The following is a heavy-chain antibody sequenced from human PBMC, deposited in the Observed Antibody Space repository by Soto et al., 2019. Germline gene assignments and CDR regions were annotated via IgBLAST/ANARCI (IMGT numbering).Heavy chain of an antibody. J-gene: IGHJ6*02. V-gene: IGHV2-5*02. CDR3: VQSRCGGDCLEIYSSHAYNGLDV. CDR1: GLSLRTTGVG. CDR2: LYWDDDK. Sequence: SGPTLVNPTHTRTLTCSVSGLSLRTTGVGVGWVRQPPGKALEWLALLYWDDDKRYSPSLRSRLTIAKDISEKQVVLTMTNIDTVDTATYYCVQSRCGGDCLEIYSSHAYNGLDVWGQGTTVTVSS. D-gene: IGHD2-21*02.